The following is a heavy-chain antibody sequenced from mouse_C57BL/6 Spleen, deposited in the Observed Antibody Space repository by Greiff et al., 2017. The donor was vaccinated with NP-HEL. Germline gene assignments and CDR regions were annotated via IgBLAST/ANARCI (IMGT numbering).Heavy chain of an antibody. V-gene: IGHV1-82*01. Sequence: QVQLKESGPELVKPGASVKISCKASGYAFSSSWMNWVKQRPGKGLEWIGRIYPGDGDTNYNGKFKGKATLTADKSSSTAYMQLSSLTSEDSAVYFCARAGEGYFDYWGQGTTLTVSS. CDR1: GYAFSSSW. CDR2: IYPGDGDT. J-gene: IGHJ2*01. CDR3: ARAGEGYFDY. D-gene: IGHD2-2*01.